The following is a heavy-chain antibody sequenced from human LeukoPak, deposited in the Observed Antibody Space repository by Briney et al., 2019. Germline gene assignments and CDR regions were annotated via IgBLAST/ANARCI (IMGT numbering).Heavy chain of an antibody. J-gene: IGHJ4*02. Sequence: SVKVSCKASGFTFTSSAMQWVRQARGQRLEWIGWIVVGSGNTNYAQKFQERVTITRDMSTSTAYMELSSLRSEDTAVYYRARGQITMVRGVIRKYYFDYWGQETLVTVSS. D-gene: IGHD3-10*01. CDR3: ARGQITMVRGVIRKYYFDY. CDR2: IVVGSGNT. CDR1: GFTFTSSA. V-gene: IGHV1-58*02.